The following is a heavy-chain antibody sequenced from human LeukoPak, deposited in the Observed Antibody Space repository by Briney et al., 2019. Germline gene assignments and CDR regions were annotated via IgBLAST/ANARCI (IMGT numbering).Heavy chain of an antibody. J-gene: IGHJ3*02. D-gene: IGHD3-22*01. V-gene: IGHV3-21*01. CDR2: ISSSSSYI. CDR1: GFTFSSYA. CDR3: ARGFYDSSGYYPGAFDI. Sequence: PGGSLRLSCAASGFTFSSYAMHWVRQAPGKGLEWVSSISSSSSYIYYADSVKGRFTISRDNAKNSLYLQMNSLRAEDTAVYYCARGFYDSSGYYPGAFDIWGQGTMVTVSS.